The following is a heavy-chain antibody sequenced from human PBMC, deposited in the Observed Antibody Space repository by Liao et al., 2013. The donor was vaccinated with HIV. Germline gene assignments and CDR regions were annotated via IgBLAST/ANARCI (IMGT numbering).Heavy chain of an antibody. V-gene: IGHV4-4*07. Sequence: QVQLQESGPGLVKPSETLSLTCSVSGASIRRYFWSWIRQPAGKGLEWIGRIFPGGSTDCSDSLRSRLTMSADTSKNQVSLMMTSMTAADTAVYYCAGGGYDFWSGYSERDYFDYWGQGTLVTVSS. CDR1: GASIRRYF. D-gene: IGHD3-3*01. J-gene: IGHJ4*02. CDR3: AGGGYDFWSGYSERDYFDY. CDR2: IFPGGST.